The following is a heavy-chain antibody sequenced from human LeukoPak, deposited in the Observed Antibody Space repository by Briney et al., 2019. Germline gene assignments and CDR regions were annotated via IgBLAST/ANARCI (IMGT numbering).Heavy chain of an antibody. V-gene: IGHV3-21*01. J-gene: IGHJ4*02. CDR1: GFTFSSYS. CDR3: ARNYYDSSGLIDY. D-gene: IGHD3-22*01. Sequence: PGGSLRLSCAASGFTFSSYSMNWVRQAPGKGLEWVSSISSSSSYIYYADSVKGRFTISGDNAKNSLYLQMNSLRAEDTAVYYCARNYYDSSGLIDYWGQGTLVTVSS. CDR2: ISSSSSYI.